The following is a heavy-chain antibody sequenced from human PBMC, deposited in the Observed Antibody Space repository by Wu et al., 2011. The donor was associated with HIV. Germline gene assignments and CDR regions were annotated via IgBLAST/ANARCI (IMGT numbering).Heavy chain of an antibody. CDR3: ARDGYCLGTRCHDGVLDY. CDR1: GYTFTTYY. D-gene: IGHD2-2*03. Sequence: QVQLVQSGAELKKPGASVKVSCKASGYTFTTYYMHWVRQAPGQGLEWMGMINPSGGSTNYAQKFQGRVTMTIDRSTSTAYMELRSLRSDDTAVYYCARDGYCLGTRCHDGVLDYWGQGSLVTVSS. V-gene: IGHV1-46*01. CDR2: INPSGGST. J-gene: IGHJ4*02.